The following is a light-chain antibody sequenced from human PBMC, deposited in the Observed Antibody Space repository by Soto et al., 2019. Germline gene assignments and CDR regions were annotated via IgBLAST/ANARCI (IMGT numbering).Light chain of an antibody. CDR3: QQADILPFS. CDR2: VAS. J-gene: IGKJ3*01. Sequence: DIQLTQSPSSVSASVGDRVTITCRASQDIGTWLAWYQQKPGKAPKLLIYVASNLQSGVPSRFSGAGSGTDFTLTIISLQPEEFATYHCQQADILPFSFGPGTKVDFK. V-gene: IGKV1-12*01. CDR1: QDIGTW.